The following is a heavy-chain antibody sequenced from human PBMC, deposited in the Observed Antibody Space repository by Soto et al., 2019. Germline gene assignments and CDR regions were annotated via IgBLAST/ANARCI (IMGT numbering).Heavy chain of an antibody. CDR2: IRNSGST. CDR3: ARGSGSYFDY. CDR1: GSSISSGDYY. V-gene: IGHV4-30-4*01. J-gene: IGHJ4*02. Sequence: SEILSLTCTVSGSSISSGDYYWSWIRQPPGKGLEWIGYIRNSGSTYYNPSLRSRVTISVDTSKNQFSLQLSSVTAADTAVYYCARGSGSYFDYWGQGTLVTVSS. D-gene: IGHD6-6*01.